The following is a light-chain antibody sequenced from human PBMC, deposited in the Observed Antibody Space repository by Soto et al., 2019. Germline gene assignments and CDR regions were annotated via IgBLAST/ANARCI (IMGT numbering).Light chain of an antibody. CDR2: EVT. CDR3: SSYTSRSTLV. J-gene: IGLJ1*01. CDR1: SSDVGGYNY. Sequence: QSALTQPASVCGSPGQSITISCTGTSSDVGGYNYVSWYQQHPGKAPKLMIYEVTNRPSGVSNRFSGSKSGNTASLTISGLQAEDEADYYCSSYTSRSTLVFGTGTKLTVL. V-gene: IGLV2-14*01.